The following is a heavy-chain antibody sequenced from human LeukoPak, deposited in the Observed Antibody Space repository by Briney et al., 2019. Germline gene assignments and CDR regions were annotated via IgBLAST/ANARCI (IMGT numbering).Heavy chain of an antibody. CDR2: ICISSSYI. V-gene: IGHV3-21*01. Sequence: GGSLRRSCTTSAFTFSSYSMNWVRWALCTSLERSSSICISSSYIYFTDKVKGRVTISRENAKNSLYLQMNSLRAEDTAVYYCARDPYYYDSSEDDYWGQGTLVTVSS. CDR3: ARDPYYYDSSEDDY. CDR1: AFTFSSYS. D-gene: IGHD3-22*01. J-gene: IGHJ4*02.